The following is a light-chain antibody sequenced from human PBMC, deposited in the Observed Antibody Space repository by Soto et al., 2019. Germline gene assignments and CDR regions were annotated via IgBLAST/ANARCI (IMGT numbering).Light chain of an antibody. V-gene: IGLV4-69*01. Sequence: QLVLTQSPSASASLGASVKLTCTLSSGRSCYAIAWHQQQPEKGPRYLMKLSSDGSHSKGDGIPDRFSGSSSGAERYLTISSLQSEDEADYYCQTWDTGARVVFGGGTKLTVL. J-gene: IGLJ2*01. CDR2: LSSDGSH. CDR1: SGRSCYA. CDR3: QTWDTGARVV.